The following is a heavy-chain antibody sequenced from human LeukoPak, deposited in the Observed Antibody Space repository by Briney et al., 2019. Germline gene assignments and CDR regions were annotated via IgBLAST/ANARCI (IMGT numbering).Heavy chain of an antibody. D-gene: IGHD5-24*01. CDR2: MNPNTGST. V-gene: IGHV1-8*03. CDR1: GGTFSSYA. CDR3: ARAGTVEMTPLDY. Sequence: ASVKVSCKASGGTFSSYAISWVRQATGQGLEWMGWMNPNTGSTGYAHEIQGRVTITRNTSITTVYMELSSLRSEDTAVYYCARAGTVEMTPLDYWGQGTLVTVSS. J-gene: IGHJ4*02.